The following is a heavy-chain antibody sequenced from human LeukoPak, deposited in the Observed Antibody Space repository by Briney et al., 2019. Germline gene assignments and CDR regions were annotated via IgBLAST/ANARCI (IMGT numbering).Heavy chain of an antibody. J-gene: IGHJ4*02. CDR1: GGSISSSSYY. Sequence: SETLSLTCTVSGGSISSSSYYWGWIRQPPGKGLEWIGSIYYSGSTYYNPSLKSRVTISVDTSKNQFSLKLSSVTAADTAVYYCARDLLAARLDYWGQGTLVTVSS. CDR2: IYYSGST. D-gene: IGHD6-6*01. V-gene: IGHV4-39*07. CDR3: ARDLLAARLDY.